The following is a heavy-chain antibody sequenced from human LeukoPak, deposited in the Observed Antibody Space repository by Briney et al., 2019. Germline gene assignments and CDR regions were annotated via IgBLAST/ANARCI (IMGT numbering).Heavy chain of an antibody. CDR3: AREYSSGYYRTFDF. V-gene: IGHV3-23*01. Sequence: GGSLRISCAASGFSFSSYAMSWVRQAPGEGLEWVSGLSDSGGNTIYADSVKGRFTISRDNSKDTLFLQMHSLRADDTAVYYCAREYSSGYYRTFDFWGQGTLVTVSS. D-gene: IGHD3-22*01. CDR2: LSDSGGNT. CDR1: GFSFSSYA. J-gene: IGHJ4*02.